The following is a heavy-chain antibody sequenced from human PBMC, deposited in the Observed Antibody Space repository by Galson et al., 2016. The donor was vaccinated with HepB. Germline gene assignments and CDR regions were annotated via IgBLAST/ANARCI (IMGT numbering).Heavy chain of an antibody. J-gene: IGHJ4*02. CDR3: ARDLGFSGQLDF. CDR1: GDSIDSRGYY. CDR2: INYNGAT. D-gene: IGHD6-19*01. Sequence: TLSLPCTVSGDSIDSRGYYWSWIRHHPERGLEWIGYINYNGATYYNPSLKSRLDISRDTSKNQFSLSLKSVTAADTAVYYCARDLGFSGQLDFWGQGALVTVSS. V-gene: IGHV4-31*03.